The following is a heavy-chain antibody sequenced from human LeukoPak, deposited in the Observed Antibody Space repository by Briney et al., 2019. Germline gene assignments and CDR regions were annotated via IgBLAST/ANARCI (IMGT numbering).Heavy chain of an antibody. J-gene: IGHJ4*02. CDR3: ARMNYVSSGWGAPFDY. D-gene: IGHD1-7*01. CDR1: GFNFIDYT. Sequence: PGGSLRLSCAASGFNFIDYTMNWVRQAPGKGLEWVSSITSTGRYIFYADSLKGRFTISRDNAKKSLYLQMNSLRVEDTAVYYCARMNYVSSGWGAPFDYWGQGTLVTVSS. CDR2: ITSTGRYI. V-gene: IGHV3-21*01.